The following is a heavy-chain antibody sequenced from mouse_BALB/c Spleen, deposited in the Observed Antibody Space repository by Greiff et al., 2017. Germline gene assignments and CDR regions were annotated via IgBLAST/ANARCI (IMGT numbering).Heavy chain of an antibody. CDR1: GFTFSDYY. CDR3: ARDQSSYCYFDV. J-gene: IGHJ1*01. Sequence: DVKLVESGGGLVKPGGSLKLSCAVSGFTFSDYYMYWVRQTPEKRLEWFATISDGGSYTYYPDSVKGRFTISRDNAKNNLYLQMSSLKSEDTAMYYCARDQSSYCYFDVWGAGTTVTVSS. D-gene: IGHD1-1*01. CDR2: ISDGGSYT. V-gene: IGHV5-4*02.